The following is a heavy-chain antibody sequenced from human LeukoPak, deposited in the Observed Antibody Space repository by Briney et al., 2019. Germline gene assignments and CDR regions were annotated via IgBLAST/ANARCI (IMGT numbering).Heavy chain of an antibody. D-gene: IGHD6-13*01. CDR2: IYYSGST. CDR1: GGSISTYH. J-gene: IGHJ4*02. Sequence: SETLSLTCTVSGGSISTYHWSWIRQPPGKGLEWIGYIYYSGSTNYNPSLKSRVTISVDTSRNQFSLKLSSVTAADTAVYYCARLGYSSSWYQVDYWGQGTLVTVSS. CDR3: ARLGYSSSWYQVDY. V-gene: IGHV4-59*08.